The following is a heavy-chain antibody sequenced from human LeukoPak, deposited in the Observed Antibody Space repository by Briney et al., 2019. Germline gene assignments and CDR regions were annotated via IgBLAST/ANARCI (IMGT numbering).Heavy chain of an antibody. J-gene: IGHJ4*02. D-gene: IGHD5-18*01. V-gene: IGHV3-53*01. CDR3: TTTAGYNYGQY. Sequence: PGGSLRLSCAASGLIVSNNYMNWVRQAPGKGLEWVSALYICGNTYYAHSVRGRFTISRDNSKNTLYLQMNSLRAEDTAIYYCTTTAGYNYGQYWGQGTLVTVSS. CDR1: GLIVSNNY. CDR2: LYICGNT.